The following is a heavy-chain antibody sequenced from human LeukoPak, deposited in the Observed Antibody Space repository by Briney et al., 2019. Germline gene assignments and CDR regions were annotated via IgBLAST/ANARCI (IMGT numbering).Heavy chain of an antibody. D-gene: IGHD2-2*01. V-gene: IGHV4-59*01. J-gene: IGHJ4*02. CDR3: AREGRPGDLDY. CDR1: GGSISSYY. CDR2: IYYSGST. Sequence: SETLSLTCTVSGGSISSYYWSWIRQPPGKGLEWIGYIYYSGSTNYSPSLKSRVTISVDTSKNQFSLKLSSVTAADTAVYYCAREGRPGDLDYWGQGTLVTVSS.